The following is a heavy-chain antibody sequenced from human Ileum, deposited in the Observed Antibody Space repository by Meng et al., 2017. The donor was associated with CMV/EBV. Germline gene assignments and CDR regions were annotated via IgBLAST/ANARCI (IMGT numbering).Heavy chain of an antibody. Sequence: CKASGYNFTNNNLIWVRQAPGHGPEWMGWINTNTGNPTYARDFTGRFVFSLDTSVSTAYLQISSLKAEDTAVYYCAKDGLNESNFDYWGQGTLVTVSS. CDR2: INTNTGNP. CDR1: GYNFTNNN. J-gene: IGHJ4*02. V-gene: IGHV7-4-1*02. CDR3: AKDGLNESNFDY.